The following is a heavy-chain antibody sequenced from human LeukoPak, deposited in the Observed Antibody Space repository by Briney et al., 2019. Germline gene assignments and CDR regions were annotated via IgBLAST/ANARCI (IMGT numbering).Heavy chain of an antibody. CDR3: ARVAGSSYDY. D-gene: IGHD3-10*01. Sequence: ASVKVSCKASGGTFSSYGIIWVRQAPGQGLEWMGRIIPILNIADYAQKFQGRVTITADTSTSTAYMELSGLRSEDTAVYYCARVAGSSYDYWGQGTLVTVSS. V-gene: IGHV1-69*04. J-gene: IGHJ4*02. CDR2: IIPILNIA. CDR1: GGTFSSYG.